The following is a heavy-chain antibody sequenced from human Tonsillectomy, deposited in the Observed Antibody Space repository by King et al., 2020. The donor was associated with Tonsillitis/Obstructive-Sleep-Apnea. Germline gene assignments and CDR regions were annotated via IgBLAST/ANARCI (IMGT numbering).Heavy chain of an antibody. J-gene: IGHJ2*01. CDR1: GGSISSNY. D-gene: IGHD4-11*01. CDR3: ARDPHYDYTWYFDL. V-gene: IGHV4-59*01. Sequence: VQLQESGPGLVKPSETLSLTCSVSGGSISSNYWSWIRQPPGKGLEWIGYIYYSGSTYYNPSLKSRVTISVDTSKNQFSLRLRSVTAADTAVYYCARDPHYDYTWYFDLWGRGTLVTVSS. CDR2: IYYSGST.